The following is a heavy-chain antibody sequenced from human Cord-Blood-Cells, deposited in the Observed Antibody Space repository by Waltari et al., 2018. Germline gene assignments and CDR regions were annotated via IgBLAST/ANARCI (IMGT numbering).Heavy chain of an antibody. D-gene: IGHD1-26*01. CDR1: GFTFSSYA. Sequence: EVQLLESGGGLVQPGGSLRLSCAASGFTFSSYAMSWVRQDPGKGLEWVAAVIGSGGSTYYADSVKGRFTISRDNSKNTLYLQMNSLRAEDTAVYYCAKEGGSYSYFDLWGRGTLVTVAS. CDR2: VIGSGGST. V-gene: IGHV3-23*01. CDR3: AKEGGSYSYFDL. J-gene: IGHJ2*01.